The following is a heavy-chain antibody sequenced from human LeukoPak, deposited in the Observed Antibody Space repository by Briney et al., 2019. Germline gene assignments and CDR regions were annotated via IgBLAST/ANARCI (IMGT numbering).Heavy chain of an antibody. CDR3: ARNTNYFGSGNSFDY. V-gene: IGHV1-2*02. D-gene: IGHD3-10*01. J-gene: IGHJ4*02. CDR1: GYTFTGYH. CDR2: INPNTGDT. Sequence: ASVKVSCKASGYTFTGYHMHWVRQAPGQGLEWMGWINPNTGDTNYAQKFQGRVTMTRDTSIDTAYMELSRLKTDDTAVYYCARNTNYFGSGNSFDYWGQGTLVTVSS.